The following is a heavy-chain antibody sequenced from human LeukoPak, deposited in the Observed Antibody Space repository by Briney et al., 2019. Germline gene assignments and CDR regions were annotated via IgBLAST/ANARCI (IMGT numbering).Heavy chain of an antibody. CDR2: ISAYNGNT. CDR3: AIVLTMVRGVIKPEYYYYYYMDV. D-gene: IGHD3-10*01. CDR1: GYTFTSYG. J-gene: IGHJ6*03. V-gene: IGHV1-18*01. Sequence: ASVKVSCKASGYTFTSYGISWVRQAPGQGLEWMGWISAYNGNTNYAQKLQGRVTMTTDTSTSTAYMELRSLRSDDTAVYYCAIVLTMVRGVIKPEYYYYYYMDVWGKGTTVTISS.